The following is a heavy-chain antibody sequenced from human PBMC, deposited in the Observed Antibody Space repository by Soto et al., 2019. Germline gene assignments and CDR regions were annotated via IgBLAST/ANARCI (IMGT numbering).Heavy chain of an antibody. CDR2: IDGVGTGT. Sequence: PGGSLRLSCAASGFTFTNYWMHWVRQVPGKGLVWVSRIDGVGTGTSYSDSVRGRFTISRDNAENTLYLQMNSPRAEDTAVYYCTTVFGYWGQGTPVTVSS. V-gene: IGHV3-74*01. D-gene: IGHD3-3*01. CDR3: TTVFGY. J-gene: IGHJ1*01. CDR1: GFTFTNYW.